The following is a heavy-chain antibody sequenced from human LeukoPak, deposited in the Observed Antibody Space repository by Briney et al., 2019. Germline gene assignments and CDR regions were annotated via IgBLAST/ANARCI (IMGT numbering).Heavy chain of an antibody. CDR3: ARDRGSSGWYEFDY. D-gene: IGHD6-19*01. CDR1: GFTSGTYW. Sequence: PGGPLRLSCAASGFTSGTYWMSWVRQAPGKGLEWVANIKQDGSEKCYVNSVRGRFTISRDNAKNSLYLQMNSLRAEDTAVYYCARDRGSSGWYEFDYWGQGTLVTVSS. V-gene: IGHV3-7*01. J-gene: IGHJ4*02. CDR2: IKQDGSEK.